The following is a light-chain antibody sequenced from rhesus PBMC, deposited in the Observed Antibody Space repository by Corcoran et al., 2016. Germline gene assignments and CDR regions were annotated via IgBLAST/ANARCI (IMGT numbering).Light chain of an antibody. CDR1: QNIHRN. Sequence: DIQMTQSPSALSASVGDRVTLSCRASQNIHRNLAWYQLKPGKAPELLIYVASSLHTGIPSRFSGRGSGTDFTLTISSLQPEVSASYYCQHYYSNPFTFGGGTKVELK. CDR3: QHYYSNPFT. J-gene: IGKJ4*01. CDR2: VAS. V-gene: IGKV1S12*01.